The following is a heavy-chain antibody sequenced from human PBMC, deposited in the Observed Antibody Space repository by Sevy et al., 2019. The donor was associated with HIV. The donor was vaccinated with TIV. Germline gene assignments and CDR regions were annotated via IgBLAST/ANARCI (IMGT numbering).Heavy chain of an antibody. CDR2: INSDGSST. J-gene: IGHJ6*03. CDR1: GFTFSSYW. CDR3: AREAGGGREEYYYYYYYMDV. V-gene: IGHV3-74*01. D-gene: IGHD3-10*01. Sequence: GGSLRLSCAASGFTFSSYWMHWVRQAPGKGLVWVSRINSDGSSTSYADSVKGGFTISRDNAKNTLYLQMNSLRAEDTAVYYCAREAGGGREEYYYYYYYMDVWGKGTTVTVSS.